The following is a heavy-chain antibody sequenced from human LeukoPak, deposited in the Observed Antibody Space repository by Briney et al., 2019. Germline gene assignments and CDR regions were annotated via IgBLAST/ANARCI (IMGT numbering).Heavy chain of an antibody. Sequence: GGSLRLSCAASGFTFSSYSMNWIRQAPGKGLEWVSSISSSSSYIYYADSVKGRFTISRDNAKNSLYLQMNRLRAEDTAVYYCAREFWGPIAVAGSRSAFDIWGQGTMVTVSS. J-gene: IGHJ3*02. D-gene: IGHD6-19*01. V-gene: IGHV3-21*01. CDR2: ISSSSSYI. CDR1: GFTFSSYS. CDR3: AREFWGPIAVAGSRSAFDI.